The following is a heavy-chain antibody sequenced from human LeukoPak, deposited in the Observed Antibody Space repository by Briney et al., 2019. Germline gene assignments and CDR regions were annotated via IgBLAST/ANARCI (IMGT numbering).Heavy chain of an antibody. J-gene: IGHJ4*02. CDR3: ARLVVGSSGFHYYLDY. CDR2: IYPGDSDT. CDR1: GYSFTSYW. D-gene: IGHD3-22*01. V-gene: IGHV5-51*01. Sequence: GESLKISCKGSGYSFTSYWIGWVRQMPGKGLEWMGIIYPGDSDTRYSPSFQGQVTISADKSISTAYLQWSSLKASDTAMYYCARLVVGSSGFHYYLDYWGQGTLVTVSS.